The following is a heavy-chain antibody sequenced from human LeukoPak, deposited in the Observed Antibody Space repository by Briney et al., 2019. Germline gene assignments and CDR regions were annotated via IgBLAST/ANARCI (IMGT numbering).Heavy chain of an antibody. J-gene: IGHJ4*02. CDR3: ARDIDRIPGRPSSAYFGY. D-gene: IGHD6-6*01. Sequence: DSVKGRFTISRDNSKNTLYLQMNSLRAEDTAVYYCARDIDRIPGRPSSAYFGYWGQGTLVTVSS. V-gene: IGHV3-30*01.